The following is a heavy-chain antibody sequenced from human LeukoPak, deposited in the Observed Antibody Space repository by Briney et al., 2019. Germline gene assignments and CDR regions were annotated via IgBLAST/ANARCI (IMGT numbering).Heavy chain of an antibody. CDR1: GGSISSHY. Sequence: PSETLSLTCTLSGGSISSHYWSSIRQPPGKGLERIGYIYYSGSTNYNPSLKSRVTISVDTSKKQVSLKLNSVTAADTAVYFCARTRHGYYYYMDVWGKGTTVTVSS. CDR2: IYYSGST. V-gene: IGHV4-59*11. CDR3: ARTRHGYYYYMDV. J-gene: IGHJ6*03.